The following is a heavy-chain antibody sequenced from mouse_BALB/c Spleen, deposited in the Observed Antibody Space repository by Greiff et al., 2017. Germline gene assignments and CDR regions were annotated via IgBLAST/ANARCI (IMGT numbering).Heavy chain of an antibody. CDR2: ISYSGST. CDR3: ARHRYDVAWFAY. Sequence: EVKLEESGPGLVKPSQSLSLTCTVTGYSITSDYAWNWIRQFPGNKLEWMGYISYSGSTSYNPSLKSRISITRDTSKNQFFLQLNSVTTEDTATYYCARHRYDVAWFAYRGQGTLVTVSA. V-gene: IGHV3-2*02. D-gene: IGHD2-14*01. CDR1: GYSITSDYA. J-gene: IGHJ3*01.